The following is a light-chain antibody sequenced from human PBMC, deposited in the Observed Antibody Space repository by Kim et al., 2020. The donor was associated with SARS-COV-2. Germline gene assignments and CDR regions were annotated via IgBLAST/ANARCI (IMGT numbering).Light chain of an antibody. CDR2: AAS. Sequence: DIQLTQSPSSLSASIGDRVTITCRASQDIANSLAWYQQKPGKVPQVLIYAASTLQSGVPSRFSGSGSGTEFTLTIDSLQTEDVATYYCQKYSNAPWTFGPGTKVDIK. CDR1: QDIANS. CDR3: QKYSNAPWT. J-gene: IGKJ1*01. V-gene: IGKV1-27*01.